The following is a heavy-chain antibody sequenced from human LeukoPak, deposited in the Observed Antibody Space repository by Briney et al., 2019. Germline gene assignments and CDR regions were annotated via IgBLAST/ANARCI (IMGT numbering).Heavy chain of an antibody. CDR3: TTGQLYDFWSGYWSYVDY. CDR2: IKSETHGGTT. D-gene: IGHD3-3*01. V-gene: IGHV3-15*01. Sequence: GGSLRLSCAASGFTFSNAWMSWVRQAPGKGLEWVGRIKSETHGGTTDYAAAVKGRFTISRDDSKNTLYVQMNSLKTEDTAVYYCTTGQLYDFWSGYWSYVDYWGQGTLVTVSS. CDR1: GFTFSNAW. J-gene: IGHJ4*02.